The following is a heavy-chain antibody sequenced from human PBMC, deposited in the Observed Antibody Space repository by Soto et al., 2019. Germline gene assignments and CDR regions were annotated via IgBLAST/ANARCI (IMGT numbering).Heavy chain of an antibody. CDR3: ARDLGGWEDY. CDR2: ISAYNGNT. J-gene: IGHJ4*02. V-gene: IGHV1-18*01. D-gene: IGHD6-19*01. Sequence: AAVKVSCKASGYTFTSYGISWVRQAPGQGLEWMGWISAYNGNTYHAQKLQGRVTMTTDTSTSTAYMELRSLRSDDTAVYYCARDLGGWEDYWGQGTLVTVSS. CDR1: GYTFTSYG.